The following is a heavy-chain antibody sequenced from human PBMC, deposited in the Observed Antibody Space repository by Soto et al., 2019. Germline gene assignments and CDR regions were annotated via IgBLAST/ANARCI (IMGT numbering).Heavy chain of an antibody. D-gene: IGHD1-26*01. CDR2: IHPSGQPI. V-gene: IGHV3-48*03. CDR3: AGRASR. CDR1: GFTFSSSE. Sequence: EVQLVESGGGLIQPGGSLRLSCAASGFTFSSSEMYWVRQAPGKGLEWVSYIHPSGQPIFYADSVKGRFTISRDNAKNSLYLQMRSLRAEVSAVYYCAGRASRWGQGTMVTVSS. J-gene: IGHJ3*01.